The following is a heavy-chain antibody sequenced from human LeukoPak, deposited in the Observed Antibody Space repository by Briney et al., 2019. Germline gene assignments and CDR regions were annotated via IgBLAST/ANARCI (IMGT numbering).Heavy chain of an antibody. D-gene: IGHD3-22*01. J-gene: IGHJ4*02. CDR3: ARTYLGYYDSSGYAYYFDY. CDR2: IYYNGNT. Sequence: KPSGTPSLTCTVSDGSISSYYWSWIRQPPGKGLEWIGYIYYNGNTKYNPSLKSRVTISVDTSKNQFSLKLRSVTAADTAVYYCARTYLGYYDSSGYAYYFDYWGQGTLVPVSS. V-gene: IGHV4-59*08. CDR1: DGSISSYY.